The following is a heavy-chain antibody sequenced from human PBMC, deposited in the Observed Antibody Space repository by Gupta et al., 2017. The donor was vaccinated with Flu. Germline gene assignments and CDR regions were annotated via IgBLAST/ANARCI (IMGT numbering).Heavy chain of an antibody. CDR3: AREVRGVEGFGEFPDPYYYYYGMDV. D-gene: IGHD3-10*01. Sequence: QVQLAQSGAEVKKPGSSVKVPCKASGGTFSSSTISWVRRAPGQGLEWMGRIIPILGIANYAQKFQGRVTITADKSTSTAYMELSSLRSEYTAVYYCAREVRGVEGFGEFPDPYYYYYGMDVWGQGTTVTVSS. CDR1: GGTFSSST. V-gene: IGHV1-69*08. CDR2: IIPILGIA. J-gene: IGHJ6*02.